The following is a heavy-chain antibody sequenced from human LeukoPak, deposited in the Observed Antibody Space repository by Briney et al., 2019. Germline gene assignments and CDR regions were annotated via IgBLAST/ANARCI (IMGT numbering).Heavy chain of an antibody. V-gene: IGHV3-33*01. CDR1: GFTFSSFG. CDR2: IWYDASNK. Sequence: GGSLRLSCAASGFTFSSFGMHWVRQAPSKGMEWLAVIWYDASNKYYADSVKGRFTISRDNSKNTLYLQMNSLRDDDTAVYYCVRGVGVSRFNYFDPWGQGTLVTVSS. J-gene: IGHJ5*02. CDR3: VRGVGVSRFNYFDP. D-gene: IGHD5-24*01.